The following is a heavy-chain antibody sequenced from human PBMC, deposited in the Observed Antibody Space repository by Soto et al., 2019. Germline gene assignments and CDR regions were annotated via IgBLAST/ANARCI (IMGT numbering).Heavy chain of an antibody. CDR2: INHSGST. V-gene: IGHV4-61*01. CDR1: GVSVSRGSSC. J-gene: IGHJ6*02. CDR3: ARVTGRYYYGMDV. Sequence: SETLYLTSTVSGVSVSRGSSCWSWIGQPPGKGLEWIGEINHSGSTNYNPSLKSRVTISVDTSKNQFSLKLSSVTAADTAVYYCARVTGRYYYGMDVWGQGTTVTVSS.